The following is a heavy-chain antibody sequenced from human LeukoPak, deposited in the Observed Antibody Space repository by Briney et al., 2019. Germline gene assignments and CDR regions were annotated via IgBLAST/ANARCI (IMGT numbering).Heavy chain of an antibody. CDR3: ARANYEILTGYLYFDY. D-gene: IGHD3-9*01. V-gene: IGHV3-66*01. CDR1: GFTVNSNY. CDR2: IYSGGST. Sequence: GRSLRLSCAASGFTVNSNYMSWVRQAPGKGLEWVSIIYSGGSTHYGDSVSGRFTISRDNSKNTLYLQMNSLRAEDTAVYYCARANYEILTGYLYFDYWGQGTLVTVSS. J-gene: IGHJ4*02.